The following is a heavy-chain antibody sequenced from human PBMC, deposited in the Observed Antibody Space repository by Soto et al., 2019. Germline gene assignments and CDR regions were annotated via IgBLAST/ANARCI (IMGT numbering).Heavy chain of an antibody. CDR2: IYKSATT. V-gene: IGHV4-30-4*01. CDR1: GDSISNLDYF. J-gene: IGHJ5*01. Sequence: KPSETLSLTCSVSGDSISNLDYFWAWIRQPPGQALEYIGYIYKSATTYYKPSFESRVAISVDTSKSQFSLNVTSVTAADTAVYFCARGRYCLTGRCFPNWFDSWGQGALVTVSS. CDR3: ARGRYCLTGRCFPNWFDS. D-gene: IGHD7-27*01.